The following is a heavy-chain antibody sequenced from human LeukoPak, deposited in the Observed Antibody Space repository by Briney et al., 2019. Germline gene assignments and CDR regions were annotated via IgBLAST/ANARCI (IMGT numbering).Heavy chain of an antibody. Sequence: GGSLRLSCAASGFTFDDYGMSWVRQAPGKGLEWVCGASGSGESTHYADSVKGRFTISRDNSKNTLFLQMNSLRAEGTAVYYCAKDLRGTFIGDFDSWGQGTLVTVSS. CDR2: ASGSGEST. CDR3: AKDLRGTFIGDFDS. J-gene: IGHJ4*02. D-gene: IGHD1-26*01. V-gene: IGHV3-23*01. CDR1: GFTFDDYG.